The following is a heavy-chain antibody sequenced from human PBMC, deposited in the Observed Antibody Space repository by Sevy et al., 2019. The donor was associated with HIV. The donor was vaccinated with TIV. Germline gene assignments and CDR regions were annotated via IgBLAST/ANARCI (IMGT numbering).Heavy chain of an antibody. CDR3: ARARNYYDSSGSFDY. Sequence: ASVTVSCKASGGTFSSYAISWVRQAPGQGLEWMGGIIPIFGTANYAQKFQGRVTITADESTSTAYMELRSLRSEDTAVYYCARARNYYDSSGSFDYWGQGTLVTVSS. CDR1: GGTFSSYA. V-gene: IGHV1-69*13. D-gene: IGHD3-22*01. CDR2: IIPIFGTA. J-gene: IGHJ4*02.